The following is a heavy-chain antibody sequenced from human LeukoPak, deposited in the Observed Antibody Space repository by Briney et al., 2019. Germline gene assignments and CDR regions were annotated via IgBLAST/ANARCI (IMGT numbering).Heavy chain of an antibody. CDR1: GFTFRDYA. Sequence: GGSLRLSCAASGFTFRDYAMNWVRQTPGKGLEWVSAISGSGSYTYYADSVRGRFTISRDNAKNSLFLQMNGLRAEDMAVYYCARRGGSSSRRSPIDYWGQGTLVTVSS. J-gene: IGHJ4*02. CDR2: ISGSGSYT. D-gene: IGHD6-6*01. V-gene: IGHV3-21*01. CDR3: ARRGGSSSRRSPIDY.